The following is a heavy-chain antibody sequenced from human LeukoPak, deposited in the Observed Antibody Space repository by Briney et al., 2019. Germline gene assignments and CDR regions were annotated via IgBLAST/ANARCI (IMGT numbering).Heavy chain of an antibody. J-gene: IGHJ4*02. CDR2: INPNSGGT. D-gene: IGHD3-22*01. CDR1: GYTFTGYY. Sequence: ASVKVSCKASGYTFTGYYMHWGRQAPGQGLEWMGWINPNSGGTNYAQKFQGRVTMTRDTSISTAYMELSRLRSDDTAVYYCAKTYYYDSSGYPGYWGQGTLVTVSS. CDR3: AKTYYYDSSGYPGY. V-gene: IGHV1-2*02.